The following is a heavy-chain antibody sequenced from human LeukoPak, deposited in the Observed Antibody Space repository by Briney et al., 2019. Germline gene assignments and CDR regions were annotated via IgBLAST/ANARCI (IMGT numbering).Heavy chain of an antibody. CDR1: GFTFSSYA. CDR3: AKELWFGNYFDY. J-gene: IGHJ4*02. D-gene: IGHD5-18*01. CDR2: ISGSGGST. V-gene: IGHV3-23*01. Sequence: GASLRLSCAASGFTFSSYAMSWVRQAPGKGLERVSAISGSGGSTYYADSVKDRFTISRDNSKNTLYLQMNSLRAEDTAVYYCAKELWFGNYFDYWGQGTLVTVSS.